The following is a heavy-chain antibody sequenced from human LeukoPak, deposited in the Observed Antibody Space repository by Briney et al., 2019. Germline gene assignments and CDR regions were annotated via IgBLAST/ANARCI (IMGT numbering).Heavy chain of an antibody. J-gene: IGHJ6*02. Sequence: PSETLSLTCTVSGGSISSSSYYWGWIRQPPGKGLEWIGSIYYSGSTYYNPSLKSRVTISVDTSKNQFSLKLSSVTAADTAVYYCARDRVWGSGSRRGYYYYYGMDVWGQGTTVTVSS. CDR2: IYYSGST. D-gene: IGHD3-10*01. V-gene: IGHV4-39*07. CDR1: GGSISSSSYY. CDR3: ARDRVWGSGSRRGYYYYYGMDV.